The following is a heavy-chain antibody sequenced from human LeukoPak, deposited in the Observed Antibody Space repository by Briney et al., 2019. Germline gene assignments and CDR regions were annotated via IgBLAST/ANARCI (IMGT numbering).Heavy chain of an antibody. CDR2: IKEDGSEK. D-gene: IGHD3-10*01. CDR3: AKERAGSSVHIEY. V-gene: IGHV3-7*03. J-gene: IGHJ4*02. CDR1: GFTFSNYW. Sequence: PGGSLRLSCAGSGFTFSNYWLSWVRQAPGKGLEWVANIKEDGSEKYFVDSVKGRFTISRDNPKKSLYLQLNSLRGEDTAMYYCAKERAGSSVHIEYWGQGTLVTVSS.